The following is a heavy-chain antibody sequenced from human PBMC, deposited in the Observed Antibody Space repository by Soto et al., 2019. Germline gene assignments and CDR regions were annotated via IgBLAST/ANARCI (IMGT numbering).Heavy chain of an antibody. V-gene: IGHV1-18*01. Sequence: QVQLVQSGAEVKKPGASVKVSCKASGYTFTTYGISWVRQAPGQGLEWMGWITAYNGNTNYAPKLQGRVTMTTDTSTSTAYMELRGLRSDDTAVYYCARGWFGEFVHYFDYWGQGTLVTVSS. D-gene: IGHD3-10*01. CDR3: ARGWFGEFVHYFDY. CDR2: ITAYNGNT. CDR1: GYTFTTYG. J-gene: IGHJ4*02.